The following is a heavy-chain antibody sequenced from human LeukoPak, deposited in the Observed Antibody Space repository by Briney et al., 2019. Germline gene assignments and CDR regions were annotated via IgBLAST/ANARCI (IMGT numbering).Heavy chain of an antibody. Sequence: SETLSLTCTVSGGSISSYYWSWIRQPPGKGLEWIGYIYYSGSTNYNPSLKSRVTISVDTSKNQFSLNLSSVTAADTAVYYCAREESYGDYTYWGQGTLVTVSS. V-gene: IGHV4-59*12. CDR1: GGSISSYY. J-gene: IGHJ4*02. D-gene: IGHD4-17*01. CDR3: AREESYGDYTY. CDR2: IYYSGST.